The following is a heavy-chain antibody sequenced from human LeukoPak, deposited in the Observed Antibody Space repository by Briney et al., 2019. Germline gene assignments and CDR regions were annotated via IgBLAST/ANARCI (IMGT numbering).Heavy chain of an antibody. V-gene: IGHV1-46*01. CDR1: GYTFTSYY. CDR2: INPSGGST. Sequence: ASVTVSCKASGYTFTSYYMHWVRQAPGQGLEWMGLINPSGGSTSYAQKFQGRVTMTRDMSTSTVYMELSSLRSEDTAVYYCAREAIAAAGSFVFDPWGQGTLVTVSS. CDR3: AREAIAAAGSFVFDP. D-gene: IGHD6-13*01. J-gene: IGHJ5*02.